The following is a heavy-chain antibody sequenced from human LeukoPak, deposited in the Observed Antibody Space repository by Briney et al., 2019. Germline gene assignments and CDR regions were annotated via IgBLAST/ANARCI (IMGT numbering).Heavy chain of an antibody. CDR3: ARDPSLFNGFFDY. J-gene: IGHJ4*02. Sequence: SETLSLTCSVSSDSISAYYWNWIRQPAGRGLEWIGRISPSGSSSYNPSLKSRVTMSLDTSKNQFSLKLSSVTTADTAVYFCARDPSLFNGFFDYWGQGTLVSVSS. CDR1: SDSISAYY. V-gene: IGHV4-4*07. CDR2: ISPSGSS. D-gene: IGHD5-24*01.